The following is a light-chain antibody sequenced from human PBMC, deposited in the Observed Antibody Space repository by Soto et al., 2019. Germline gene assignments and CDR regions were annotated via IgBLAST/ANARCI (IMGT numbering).Light chain of an antibody. J-gene: IGLJ1*01. CDR1: SSNIGAGYD. CDR2: GNS. Sequence: QSVLTQPPSVSVAPGQRVTISCTGSSSNIGAGYDVHWYQKLPGTAPKLIIYGNSNRPSGVPDRFSGSKSGTSASLAITGLQAEDEADYYCQSYDSSLSGRVFGTGTKLTVL. CDR3: QSYDSSLSGRV. V-gene: IGLV1-40*01.